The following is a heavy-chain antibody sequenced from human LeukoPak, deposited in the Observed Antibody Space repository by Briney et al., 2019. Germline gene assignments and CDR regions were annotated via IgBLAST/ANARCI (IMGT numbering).Heavy chain of an antibody. D-gene: IGHD5-24*01. J-gene: IGHJ6*02. CDR1: GGSITGY. V-gene: IGHV4-59*01. CDR2: IYYSGST. CDR3: ARDFRGNYGSRGMDV. Sequence: SETLSLTCTVSGGSITGYWSWIRQPPGKGLEWIGHIYYSGSTNYNPSLKSRVTMSIDTSKNQFSLKLSSVTAADTAVYYCARDFRGNYGSRGMDVWGQGTTVTVSS.